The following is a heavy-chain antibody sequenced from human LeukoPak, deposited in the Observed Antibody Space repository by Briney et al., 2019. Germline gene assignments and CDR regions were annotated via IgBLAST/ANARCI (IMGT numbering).Heavy chain of an antibody. J-gene: IGHJ4*02. V-gene: IGHV3-30*03. CDR1: GFTFSTYG. CDR2: DGSNK. CDR3: ARGRLGGSGSYYNVLDY. D-gene: IGHD3-10*01. Sequence: PGGSLRLSCAASGFTFSTYGMHWVRQAPGRGLEWLAYDGSNKYYAESVKGRFTISRDNSKNTLYLQMNSLRVEDTAVYICARGRLGGSGSYYNVLDYWGQGTLVTVSS.